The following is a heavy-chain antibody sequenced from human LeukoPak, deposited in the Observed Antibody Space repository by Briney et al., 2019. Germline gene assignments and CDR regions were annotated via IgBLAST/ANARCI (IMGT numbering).Heavy chain of an antibody. CDR3: ATEYCSGWYNY. Sequence: ASVKVSCKASGGTFSSYAISWVRQAPGQGLEWMGRIIPILGIANYAQKFQGRVTITADKSTSTAYMELSSLRSEDSAVYCCATEYCSGWYNYWGQGTLVTVSS. CDR2: IIPILGIA. D-gene: IGHD6-19*01. CDR1: GGTFSSYA. J-gene: IGHJ4*02. V-gene: IGHV1-69*04.